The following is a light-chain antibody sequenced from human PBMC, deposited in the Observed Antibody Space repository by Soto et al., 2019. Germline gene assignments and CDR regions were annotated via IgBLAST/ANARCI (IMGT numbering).Light chain of an antibody. CDR3: QQYDSSPRFT. CDR2: GAS. CDR1: QSVSSSY. Sequence: EIVLTQSPGTLSLSPGERATLSCRASQSVSSSYLAWYQQKPGQAPRLLIYGASSRATGIPDRFSGSGSGTYFTLTISRLEPEDFAVYYCQQYDSSPRFTFGPGTKVDIK. V-gene: IGKV3-20*01. J-gene: IGKJ3*01.